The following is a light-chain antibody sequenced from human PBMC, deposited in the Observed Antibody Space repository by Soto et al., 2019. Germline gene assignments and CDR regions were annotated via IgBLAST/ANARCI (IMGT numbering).Light chain of an antibody. CDR3: QQHNDWPT. J-gene: IGKJ5*01. CDR1: QSVSNN. CDR2: GAS. V-gene: IGKV3-15*01. Sequence: EIVFTQSPGTLSLSPGARATVSCRASQSVSNNYLAWYQQKPGQAPRLLIYGASTRATGIPARFSGSGSGTEFTLIISSVESEDFAIYYCQQHNDWPTFGQGTRLEIK.